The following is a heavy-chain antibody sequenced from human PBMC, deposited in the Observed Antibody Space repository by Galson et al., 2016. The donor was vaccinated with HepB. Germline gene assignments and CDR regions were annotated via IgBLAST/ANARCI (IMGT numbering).Heavy chain of an antibody. Sequence: SVKVSCKASGGTFRSSAIHWVRQAPGQGLEWMGGNIPMFGTPSYTQKFQGRVTITADYMELSSLRSEDTALYYCARQSSGSLPLDYWGQGTLVTVSS. CDR2: NIPMFGTP. CDR1: GGTFRSSA. V-gene: IGHV1-69*13. CDR3: ARQSSGSLPLDY. D-gene: IGHD1-26*01. J-gene: IGHJ4*02.